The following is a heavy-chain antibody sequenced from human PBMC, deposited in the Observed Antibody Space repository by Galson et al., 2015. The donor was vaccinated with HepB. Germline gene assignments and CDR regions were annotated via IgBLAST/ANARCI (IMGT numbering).Heavy chain of an antibody. D-gene: IGHD2-2*01. CDR3: ARDRWIVVVPAADNWFDP. J-gene: IGHJ5*02. Sequence: SLRLSCAASGFTFSSYSMNWVRQAPGKGLEWVSSISSSSSYIYYADSVKGRFTISRDNAKNSLYLQMNSLRAEDTAVYYCARDRWIVVVPAADNWFDPWGQGTLVTVSS. CDR2: ISSSSSYI. CDR1: GFTFSSYS. V-gene: IGHV3-21*01.